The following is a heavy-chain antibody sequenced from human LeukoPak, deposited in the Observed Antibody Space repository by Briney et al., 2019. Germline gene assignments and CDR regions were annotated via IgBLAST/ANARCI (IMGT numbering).Heavy chain of an antibody. Sequence: KPGGSLRLSCAASGFTFSDYYMSWIRQAPGKGLQWVSFINTRSDTVYYADSLKGRFTISRDNAKNSLYLHMVSLSAEDTAVYYCVRDRGGIFYFDSSGYQDALDVWGQGIMVTVSS. V-gene: IGHV3-11*04. CDR3: VRDRGGIFYFDSSGYQDALDV. CDR2: INTRSDTV. J-gene: IGHJ3*01. D-gene: IGHD3-22*01. CDR1: GFTFSDYY.